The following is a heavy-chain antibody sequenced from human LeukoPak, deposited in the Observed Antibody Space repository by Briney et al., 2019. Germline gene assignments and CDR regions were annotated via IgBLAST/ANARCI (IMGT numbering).Heavy chain of an antibody. CDR3: AADGEYAILV. CDR1: GFIYSKYW. J-gene: IGHJ3*01. D-gene: IGHD2-21*01. Sequence: GGSLSLSRAVSGFIYSKYWMQWVRQGPGKGLECVARMDSGGITTTSADSVKGRYTISRDNAKNTLSLQMSSLRAYDTAVYCCAADGEYAILVWGQGTTVTVSS. CDR2: MDSGGITT. V-gene: IGHV3-74*01.